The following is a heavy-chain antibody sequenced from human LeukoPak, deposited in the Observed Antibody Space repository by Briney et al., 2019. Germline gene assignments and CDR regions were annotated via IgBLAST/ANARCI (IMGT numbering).Heavy chain of an antibody. D-gene: IGHD3-16*01. CDR1: GFTFSTYG. J-gene: IGHJ4*02. CDR2: ISYDGSNK. V-gene: IGHV3-30*18. CDR3: AKDRTSNWGSFDY. Sequence: GGSLRLSCAASGFTFSTYGMHWVRQAPGKGLEWVAVISYDGSNKYYADSVKGRFTISRDNSKNTLHLQMNSLRAEDTAVYYCAKDRTSNWGSFDYWGQGTLVTVSS.